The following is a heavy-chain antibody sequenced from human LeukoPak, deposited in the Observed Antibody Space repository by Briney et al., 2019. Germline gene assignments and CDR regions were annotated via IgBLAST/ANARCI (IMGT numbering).Heavy chain of an antibody. D-gene: IGHD6-13*01. J-gene: IGHJ6*02. CDR3: ARYSNSRYGARGFYYGMDV. CDR1: GGTFSSYT. Sequence: SVKVSCKASGGTFSSYTITWVRQAPGQGLEWMGGIIPIFGTANYAQKFQGRVTITADESTSTAYMELSSLRSEDTAVYYCARYSNSRYGARGFYYGMDVWGQGTTVTVSS. V-gene: IGHV1-69*13. CDR2: IIPIFGTA.